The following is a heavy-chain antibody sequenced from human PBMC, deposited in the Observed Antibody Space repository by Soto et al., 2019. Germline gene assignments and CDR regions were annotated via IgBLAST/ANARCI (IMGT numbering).Heavy chain of an antibody. J-gene: IGHJ6*02. Sequence: EVQLMESGGGLVQPGGSLRLSCASSGFTLSMSAVNWVRQAPGKGLEWVSYISDSGDRTYYADSVKGRFTISRDRSKNTVSLQMDSLRAEDTAVYYCARQVPYSSHRMDVWGQGTTVTVSS. CDR3: ARQVPYSSHRMDV. V-gene: IGHV3-23*01. CDR2: ISDSGDRT. D-gene: IGHD3-22*01. CDR1: GFTLSMSA.